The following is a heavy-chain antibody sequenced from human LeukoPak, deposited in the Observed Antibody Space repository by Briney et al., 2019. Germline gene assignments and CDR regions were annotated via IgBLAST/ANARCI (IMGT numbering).Heavy chain of an antibody. V-gene: IGHV4-59*08. Sequence: SGTLSLTCSVSGVSINNYYWSWIRQPLGKGLEWIGYIYLSGSTNYNPSLKSRVTISVDTSKNQFSLKLKSVTAADTAVYYCARHIHYYDYWGQGTLVTVSS. CDR1: GVSINNYY. CDR2: IYLSGST. J-gene: IGHJ4*02. CDR3: ARHIHYYDY.